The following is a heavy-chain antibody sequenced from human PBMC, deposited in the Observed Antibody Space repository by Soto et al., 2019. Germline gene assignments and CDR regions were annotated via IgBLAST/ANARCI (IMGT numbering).Heavy chain of an antibody. Sequence: EVQLVESGGGLVKPGGSLRLSCAASGFTFSSYIMNWVRQAPGKGLEWVSSISSSSSYIYYADSVKGRFTISRDNAKNSLYLELNSLSASDTAVYYCASGVSAYVLGPNYFDYWGQGTLVTVSS. CDR3: ASGVSAYVLGPNYFDY. CDR1: GFTFSSYI. V-gene: IGHV3-21*01. D-gene: IGHD3-16*01. J-gene: IGHJ4*02. CDR2: ISSSSSYI.